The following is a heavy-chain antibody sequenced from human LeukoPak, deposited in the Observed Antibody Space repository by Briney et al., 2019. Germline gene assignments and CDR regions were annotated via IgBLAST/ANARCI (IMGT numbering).Heavy chain of an antibody. CDR2: IYYSGST. CDR1: GGSISSGGYS. Sequence: SETLSLTCTVSGGSISSGGYSWSWIRQHPGKGLEWIGYIYYSGSTYYNPSLKSRVTISVDTSKNQFSLKLSSVTAADTAVYYCARGPTVTTGFDYWGQGTLVTVSS. V-gene: IGHV4-31*03. D-gene: IGHD4-17*01. J-gene: IGHJ4*02. CDR3: ARGPTVTTGFDY.